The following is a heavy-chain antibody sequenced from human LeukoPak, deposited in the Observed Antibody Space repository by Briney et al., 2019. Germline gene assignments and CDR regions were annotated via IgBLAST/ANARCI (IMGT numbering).Heavy chain of an antibody. V-gene: IGHV3-30*02. Sequence: PGRSLRLSCTASGFIFNSFGMHWVRQAPGKGLEWVAFIRYDGSNKYYADSVKGRFTISRDNSKNTLYLQMNSLRAEDAAVYYCANNAGSLRRIDYWGQGTLVTVSS. CDR2: IRYDGSNK. CDR3: ANNAGSLRRIDY. CDR1: GFIFNSFG. J-gene: IGHJ4*02. D-gene: IGHD6-13*01.